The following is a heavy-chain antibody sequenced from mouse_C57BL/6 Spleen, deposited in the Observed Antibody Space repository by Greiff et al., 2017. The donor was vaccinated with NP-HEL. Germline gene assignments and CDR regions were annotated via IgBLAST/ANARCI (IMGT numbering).Heavy chain of an antibody. CDR1: GFNIKDDY. CDR3: TTGPEGAMDD. Sequence: VQLQQSGAELVRPGASVKLSCTASGFNIKDDYMHWVKQRPEQGLEWIGWIDPESGDTDYASTFQGKATITADTSSNTAYLKLSSLESEDTAVDYSTTGPEGAMDDWGQGTSVTVSS. CDR2: IDPESGDT. J-gene: IGHJ4*01. V-gene: IGHV14-4*01.